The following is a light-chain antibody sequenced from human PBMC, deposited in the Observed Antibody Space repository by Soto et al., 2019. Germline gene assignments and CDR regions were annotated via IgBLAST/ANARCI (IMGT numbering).Light chain of an antibody. J-gene: IGKJ5*01. V-gene: IGKV1-9*01. CDR3: QQLNIDSYPIT. Sequence: IQLTHSPSSLSASVGDRVTITCRASQGISTYLAWYQQKPGKAPKLLIKAASTLQSGVPSRFSGSGSGTDFTLTISGLQPEDFATYYCQQLNIDSYPITFGQGTRLEIK. CDR2: AAS. CDR1: QGISTY.